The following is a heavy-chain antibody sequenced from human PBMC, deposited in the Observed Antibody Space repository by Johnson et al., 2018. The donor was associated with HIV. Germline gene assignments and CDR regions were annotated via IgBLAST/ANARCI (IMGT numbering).Heavy chain of an antibody. D-gene: IGHD2-8*01. CDR3: ARVFYCTMSVCYKPGAFDI. Sequence: HVQLVESGGGVVQPGRSLRLSCAASGFTFSSYAMHWVRQAPGKGLEWLAVISYDGSNKYYADSVKGRFTISRDNSKNTLYLQMNGLRTEDTAVYYCARVFYCTMSVCYKPGAFDIWGQGTMVTFSS. J-gene: IGHJ3*02. CDR1: GFTFSSYA. V-gene: IGHV3-30-3*01. CDR2: ISYDGSNK.